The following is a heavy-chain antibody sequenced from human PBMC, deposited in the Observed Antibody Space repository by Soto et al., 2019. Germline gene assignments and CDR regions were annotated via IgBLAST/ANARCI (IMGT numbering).Heavy chain of an antibody. D-gene: IGHD3-9*01. J-gene: IGHJ6*02. CDR2: IYYSGIT. CDR1: GGSISIRSSC. Sequence: PSETLSLTCTVSGGSISIRSSCLVWIGQSPGKALEWIGSIYYSGITYYNPSLESRVTISVDTSQNQFSLKVTSVAAPDTAVYSCDRTNTDWYNAEYYNHFIMDVWGPGTTFTVSS. CDR3: DRTNTDWYNAEYYNHFIMDV. V-gene: IGHV4-39*01.